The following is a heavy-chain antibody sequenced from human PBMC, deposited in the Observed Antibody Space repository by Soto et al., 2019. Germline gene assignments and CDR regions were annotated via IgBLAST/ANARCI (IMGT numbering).Heavy chain of an antibody. J-gene: IGHJ1*01. CDR3: ARLESGYQYFQH. CDR1: GGSISSSSYY. D-gene: IGHD3-22*01. Sequence: QLQLQVSGPGLVKPSETLSLTCTVSGGSISSSSYYWGWIRQPPGKGLEWIGSIYYSGSTYYNPSLKSRVTISVDTSKNQFSLKLSSVTAADTAVYYCARLESGYQYFQHWGQGTLVTVSS. V-gene: IGHV4-39*01. CDR2: IYYSGST.